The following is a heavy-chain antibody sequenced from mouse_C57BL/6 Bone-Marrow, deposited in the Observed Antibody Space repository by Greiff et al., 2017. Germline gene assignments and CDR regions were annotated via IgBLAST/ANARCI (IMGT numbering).Heavy chain of an antibody. D-gene: IGHD1-1*01. Sequence: EVQLQQSGAELVRPGASVKLSCTASGFNFKDDYMHWVKQRPEQGLEWIGWIDPENGDTEYASKFQGKATITADTSSNTAYLQLSSLTSEDTAVYYCTTELRYAIDYWGQGTSVTVSS. CDR3: TTELRYAIDY. J-gene: IGHJ4*01. CDR1: GFNFKDDY. CDR2: IDPENGDT. V-gene: IGHV14-4*01.